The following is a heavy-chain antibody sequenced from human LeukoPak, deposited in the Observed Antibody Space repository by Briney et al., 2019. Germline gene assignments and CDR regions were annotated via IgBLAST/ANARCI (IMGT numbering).Heavy chain of an antibody. D-gene: IGHD3-16*02. Sequence: ASVKVSCKASGYTFTSYYIHWVRKAPGQGLEWMGMINPNGGGTNYAQKFQDRVIMTSDTSTSTVYMEVSSLTSEDMAVYYCARSKGIRVIDYWGQGTLVTVSS. V-gene: IGHV1-46*01. CDR3: ARSKGIRVIDY. J-gene: IGHJ4*02. CDR1: GYTFTSYY. CDR2: INPNGGGT.